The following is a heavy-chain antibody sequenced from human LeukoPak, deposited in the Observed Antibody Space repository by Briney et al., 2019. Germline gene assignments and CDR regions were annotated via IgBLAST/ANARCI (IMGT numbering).Heavy chain of an antibody. J-gene: IGHJ5*02. Sequence: KPSETLSLTCAVSGYSISSGYYWGWIRQPPGKGLEWIGSIYHSGSTYYNPSLKSRVTISVDTSKNQFSLKLSSVTAADTAVYYCAGLQLRYDSWSGYYRDNWFDPWGQGTLVTVSS. CDR3: AGLQLRYDSWSGYYRDNWFDP. V-gene: IGHV4-38-2*01. D-gene: IGHD3-3*01. CDR2: IYHSGST. CDR1: GYSISSGYY.